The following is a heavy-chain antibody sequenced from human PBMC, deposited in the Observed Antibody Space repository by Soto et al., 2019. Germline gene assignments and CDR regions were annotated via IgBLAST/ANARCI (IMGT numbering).Heavy chain of an antibody. CDR1: GFTFSDHY. Sequence: EVQLVESGGGLVQPGGSQRLSCAASGFTFSDHYMDWVRQAPGKGLEWVGRIRNKANSYPTDYAASVKGRFTISRDDSKDSLYLQMNSLKTEDTAIYYCARDSGKGAYDYWGHGTLATVSS. V-gene: IGHV3-72*01. D-gene: IGHD1-26*01. CDR2: IRNKANSYPT. CDR3: ARDSGKGAYDY. J-gene: IGHJ4*01.